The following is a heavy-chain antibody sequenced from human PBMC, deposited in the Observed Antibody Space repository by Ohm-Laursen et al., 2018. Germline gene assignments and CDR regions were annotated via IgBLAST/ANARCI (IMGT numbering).Heavy chain of an antibody. J-gene: IGHJ4*02. CDR3: ARSGGYALLDY. D-gene: IGHD3-16*01. CDR2: IYSGGST. V-gene: IGHV3-66*01. Sequence: SLRLSCTASGFTVSSNYMSWVRQAPGKGLEWVSVIYSGGSTYYADSVKGRFTISRDNSKNTLYLQMNSLRAEDTAVYYCARSGGYALLDYWGQGTLVTVSS. CDR1: GFTVSSNY.